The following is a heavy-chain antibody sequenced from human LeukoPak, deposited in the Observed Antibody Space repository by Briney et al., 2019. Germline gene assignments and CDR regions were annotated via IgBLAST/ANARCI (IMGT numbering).Heavy chain of an antibody. CDR3: AREASGYSYGLDAFDI. J-gene: IGHJ3*02. Sequence: SGGSLRLSCAASGFTFSTYNMNWVRQAPGKGLEWVSSITSSSTYIYYADSVKGRFTISRDNAKNSLYLQMNSLRAEDTAVYYCAREASGYSYGLDAFDIWGQGTMVTVSS. CDR2: ITSSSTYI. D-gene: IGHD5-18*01. CDR1: GFTFSTYN. V-gene: IGHV3-21*01.